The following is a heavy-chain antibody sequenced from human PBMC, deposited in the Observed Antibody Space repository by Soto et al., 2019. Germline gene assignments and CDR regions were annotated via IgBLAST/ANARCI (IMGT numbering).Heavy chain of an antibody. V-gene: IGHV3-33*01. CDR2: IWSDGGKK. D-gene: IGHD3-10*01. Sequence: QVQLVESGGGVVQPGGSLRLSCAASGFIFSAYGMHWVRQAPGKGLEWVAVIWSDGGKKLYADSVKGRFAISRDNSKNPLKLQTNRLGVEDTAGYYCTRDRDGAGGLLIDYWGQGTLVTVSS. CDR3: TRDRDGAGGLLIDY. CDR1: GFIFSAYG. J-gene: IGHJ4*02.